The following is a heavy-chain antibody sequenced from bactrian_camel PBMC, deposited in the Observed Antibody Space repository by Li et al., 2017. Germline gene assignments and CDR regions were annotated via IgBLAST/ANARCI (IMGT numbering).Heavy chain of an antibody. J-gene: IGHJ6*01. V-gene: IGHV3S55*01. Sequence: QVQLVESGGGSVKAGGSLKLSCVMSGYPVSSYCMAWFRQAPGKEREGVATIDSDGMTTYADDVRGRFTISKDNTKDPLYLEINNLRPEDTAMYYCALKRLPGMYSSDLNPQHYFANWGQGTQVTVS. CDR3: ALKRLPGMYSSDLNPQHYFAN. CDR2: IDSDGMT. CDR1: GYPVSSYC. D-gene: IGHD4*01.